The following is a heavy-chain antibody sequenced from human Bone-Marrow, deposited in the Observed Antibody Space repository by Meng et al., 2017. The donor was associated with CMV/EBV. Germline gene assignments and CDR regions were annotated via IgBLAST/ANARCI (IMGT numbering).Heavy chain of an antibody. D-gene: IGHD6-13*01. V-gene: IGHV3-23*03. Sequence: ETLSLTCTVSGGSVSSGSYYWSWIRQPPGKGLEWVAVIYAGGRSAYYADSVKGRFTIFRDGSKNTVYLEMNSLRAEDTALYYCAKDSSYSAWGQGTLVTVSS. CDR1: GGSVSSGSYY. CDR2: IYAGGRSA. CDR3: AKDSSYSA. J-gene: IGHJ5*02.